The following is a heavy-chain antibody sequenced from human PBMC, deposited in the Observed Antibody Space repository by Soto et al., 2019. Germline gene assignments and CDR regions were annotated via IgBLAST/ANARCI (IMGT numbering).Heavy chain of an antibody. D-gene: IGHD6-6*01. CDR3: ARRSSSSEPYGMDV. CDR1: GYSFTSYW. CDR2: IDPSDSYT. Sequence: GESLKISCQGSGYSFTSYWISWVRPLPGKGLEWMGRIDPSDSYTNYSPSFQGHVTISADKSISTAYLQWSSLKASDTAMYYCARRSSSSEPYGMDVWGQGTTVTVSS. V-gene: IGHV5-10-1*01. J-gene: IGHJ6*02.